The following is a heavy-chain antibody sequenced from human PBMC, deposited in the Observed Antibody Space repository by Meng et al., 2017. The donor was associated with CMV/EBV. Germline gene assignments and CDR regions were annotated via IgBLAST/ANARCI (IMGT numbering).Heavy chain of an antibody. J-gene: IGHJ5*02. V-gene: IGHV4-30-4*08. D-gene: IGHD3-10*01. CDR2: IYYSGST. CDR3: ATLGILLWFGFDP. CDR1: GGSISSGDYY. Sequence: QLHQQNARVGRVKPSQPRSLTCTVSGGSISSGDYYWSCIPQPPAKGLEWIGYIYYSGSTYYNPSLKSRVTISVDTSKNQFSLKLSSVTAADTAVYYCATLGILLWFGFDPWGQGTLVTVFS.